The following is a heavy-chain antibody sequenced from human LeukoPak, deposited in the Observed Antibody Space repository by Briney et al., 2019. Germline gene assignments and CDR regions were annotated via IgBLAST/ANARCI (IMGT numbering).Heavy chain of an antibody. D-gene: IGHD5-12*01. CDR1: GYSLIGYF. J-gene: IGHJ4*02. Sequence: GASVKVSCKASGYSLIGYFLHWVRQAPGQGLEWMGWINPNNGVTNYAQRFRGRVSMTRDTSIRTAYMELSRLTSDDTAIYYCARISGYFTSIPDEYWGQGTLVTVSS. V-gene: IGHV1-2*02. CDR2: INPNNGVT. CDR3: ARISGYFTSIPDEY.